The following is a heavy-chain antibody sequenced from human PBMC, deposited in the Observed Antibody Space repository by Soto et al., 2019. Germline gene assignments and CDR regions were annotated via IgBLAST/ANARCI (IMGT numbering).Heavy chain of an antibody. D-gene: IGHD3-3*01. Sequence: SQPLSLTCVVSGDSVSINSATWHWIRQSPSRGLEWLGRTYYRSKWYNDYAVSVKSRITINPDTSKNQFSLQLNSVTPEDTAVYYCAREIFYDFWSNYYFDYWGQGTLVTVSS. V-gene: IGHV6-1*01. CDR3: AREIFYDFWSNYYFDY. CDR2: TYYRSKWYN. CDR1: GDSVSINSAT. J-gene: IGHJ4*02.